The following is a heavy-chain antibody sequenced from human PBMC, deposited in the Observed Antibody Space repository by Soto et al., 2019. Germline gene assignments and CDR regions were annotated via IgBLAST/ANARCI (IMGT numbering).Heavy chain of an antibody. CDR3: AREGYCRGGSCSIFDY. CDR2: ISYDGSSK. J-gene: IGHJ4*02. D-gene: IGHD2-15*01. CDR1: RFPFSTYP. Sequence: GGSLRLSCAASRFPFSTYPMHWVRQAPGKGLEWVAVISYDGSSKYYADSVQGRFTISRDNSENTLYLQMNSLRTEDTAVYYCAREGYCRGGSCSIFDYWGQGTLVTVSS. V-gene: IGHV3-30-3*01.